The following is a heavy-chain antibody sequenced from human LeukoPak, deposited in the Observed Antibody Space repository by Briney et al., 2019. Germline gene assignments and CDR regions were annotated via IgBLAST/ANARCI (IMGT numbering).Heavy chain of an antibody. Sequence: PGGSLRLSCAASGFTFSDYYLTWIRQAPGKGLEWVSYISSSSSDTNYADSVRGRFTISRDNANKSLYLQMNSLRAEDTAVYYCARGLGVPDAFDIWGQGTMVTVSS. CDR2: ISSSSSDT. CDR1: GFTFSDYY. D-gene: IGHD1-26*01. J-gene: IGHJ3*02. V-gene: IGHV3-11*06. CDR3: ARGLGVPDAFDI.